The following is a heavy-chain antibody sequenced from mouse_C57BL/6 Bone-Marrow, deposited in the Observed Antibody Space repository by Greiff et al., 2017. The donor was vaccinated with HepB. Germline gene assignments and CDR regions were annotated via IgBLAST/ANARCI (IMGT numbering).Heavy chain of an antibody. J-gene: IGHJ1*03. D-gene: IGHD1-1*01. Sequence: EVQVVESGGGLVQSGRSLRLSCATSGFTFSDFYMEWVRQAPGKGLEWIAASRNKANDYTTEYSASVKGRFIVSRDTSQSILYLQMNALRAEDTAIYYCARDYYYGSRNWYFDVWGTGTTVTVSS. V-gene: IGHV7-1*01. CDR2: SRNKANDYTT. CDR1: GFTFSDFY. CDR3: ARDYYYGSRNWYFDV.